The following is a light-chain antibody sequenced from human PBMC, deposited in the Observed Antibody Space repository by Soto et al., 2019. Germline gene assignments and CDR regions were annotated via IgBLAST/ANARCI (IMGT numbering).Light chain of an antibody. Sequence: DIQMTQSPSSLSASVGDRVTITCRASQTISSYLNWDQQKPGKAPKLLIYAASSLQSGVPSTFSGSGSGTDFTLTISSLQPEDFATYYCQQSHSIPYTFGQGTKLEIK. V-gene: IGKV1-39*01. CDR2: AAS. J-gene: IGKJ2*01. CDR3: QQSHSIPYT. CDR1: QTISSY.